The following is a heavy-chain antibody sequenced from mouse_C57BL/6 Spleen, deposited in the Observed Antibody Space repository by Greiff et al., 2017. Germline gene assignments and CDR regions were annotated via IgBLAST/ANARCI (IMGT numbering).Heavy chain of an antibody. D-gene: IGHD2-4*01. CDR3: AREDYDYDVLFDY. J-gene: IGHJ2*01. CDR1: GFTFSDYG. V-gene: IGHV5-17*01. CDR2: ISSGSSTI. Sequence: EVKLVESGGGLVKPGGSLKLSCAASGFTFSDYGMHWVRQAPEKGLEWVAYISSGSSTIYYADTVKGRFTISRDNAKNTLFLQMTSLRSEDTAMYYCAREDYDYDVLFDYWGQGTTLTVSS.